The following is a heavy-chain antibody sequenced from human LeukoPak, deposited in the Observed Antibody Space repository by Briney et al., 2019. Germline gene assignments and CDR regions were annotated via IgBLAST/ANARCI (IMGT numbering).Heavy chain of an antibody. Sequence: SETLSPTCAVSDVSIRRIAYHCGWIRQPPGKGLEWIGNIYYSGSTYYNPSLKSRDNISIDTSKNQFSLKLSSVTAADTAVYYCACELYGSWSFLGVFDISGQGTMVSVSS. CDR1: DVSIRRIAYH. D-gene: IGHD3-10*01. CDR3: ACELYGSWSFLGVFDI. J-gene: IGHJ3*02. CDR2: IYYSGST. V-gene: IGHV4-39*01.